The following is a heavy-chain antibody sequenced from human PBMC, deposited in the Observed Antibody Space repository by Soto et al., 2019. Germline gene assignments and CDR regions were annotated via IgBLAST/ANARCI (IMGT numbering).Heavy chain of an antibody. D-gene: IGHD2-2*01. CDR3: ATLVVPAAGGYYYYYGMDV. J-gene: IGHJ6*02. Sequence: SDTLSLTCTVSGGSISSSSYYWGWIRQPPGKGLEWIGSIYYSGSTYYNPSLKSRVTISVDTSKNQFSLKLSSVTAADTAVYYCATLVVPAAGGYYYYYGMDVWGQGTTVTVSS. V-gene: IGHV4-39*01. CDR1: GGSISSSSYY. CDR2: IYYSGST.